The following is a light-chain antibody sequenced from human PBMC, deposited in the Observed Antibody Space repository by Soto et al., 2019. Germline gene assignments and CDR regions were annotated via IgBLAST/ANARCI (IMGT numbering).Light chain of an antibody. CDR1: SSDFGGYKH. Sequence: QSVLTQPASVSGSPGQSITISCTGTSSDFGGYKHVSWYQHHPGKAPKLVIYEVINRPSGVSDRFSGSKSGYTASLTISGLQAEDEADYYCNSQSSGGIRVFGTGTKLTVL. J-gene: IGLJ1*01. CDR3: NSQSSGGIRV. V-gene: IGLV2-14*01. CDR2: EVI.